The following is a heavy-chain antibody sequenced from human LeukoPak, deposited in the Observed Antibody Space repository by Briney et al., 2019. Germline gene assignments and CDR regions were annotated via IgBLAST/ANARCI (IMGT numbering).Heavy chain of an antibody. D-gene: IGHD5-24*01. CDR2: INTASTTI. CDR3: AVMAVITVDAFDL. V-gene: IGHV3-48*02. Sequence: GGSLRLSCAVFGLTFSTDWMTWVRQAPGKGPEWISYINTASTTIHYADSVKGRFTISRDNAKNSLYLEMNSLRDEDTAVYYCAVMAVITVDAFDLWGPGTMVTVSS. CDR1: GLTFSTDW. J-gene: IGHJ3*01.